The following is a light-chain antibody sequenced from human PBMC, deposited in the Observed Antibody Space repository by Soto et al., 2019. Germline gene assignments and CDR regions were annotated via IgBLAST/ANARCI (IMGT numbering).Light chain of an antibody. CDR2: GAS. J-gene: IGKJ1*01. Sequence: EIVLTQSPGTLYLSPGERATLSCRASQSVSSSYLAWYQQKPGQAPRLLIYGASSRATGIPDRFSGSGSGTDFTLTISRLEPEDFAVYYCQQYGSSPATFGQGTKVEI. CDR3: QQYGSSPAT. V-gene: IGKV3-20*01. CDR1: QSVSSSY.